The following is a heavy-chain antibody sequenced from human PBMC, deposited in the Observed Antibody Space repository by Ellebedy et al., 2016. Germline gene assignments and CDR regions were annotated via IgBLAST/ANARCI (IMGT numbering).Heavy chain of an antibody. CDR2: ISWNSAAI. J-gene: IGHJ4*02. CDR1: GFTFNDYA. V-gene: IGHV3-9*01. CDR3: AKGTMDYLHH. Sequence: SLKISXAGSGFTFNDYALHWVRQVPGKGLEWVSGISWNSAAIGYGEAVKGRFTISRDSAKNYLYLQMNSLRVEDTALYFCAKGTMDYLHHWGQGTLVTVSS. D-gene: IGHD3-10*01.